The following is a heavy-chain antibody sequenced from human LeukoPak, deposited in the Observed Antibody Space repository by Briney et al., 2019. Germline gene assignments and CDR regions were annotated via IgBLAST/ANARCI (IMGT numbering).Heavy chain of an antibody. CDR2: IYSGGTT. V-gene: IGHV3-53*01. CDR3: ARVSSDSNGWYEFDY. CDR1: GFTVSSNY. J-gene: IGHJ4*02. Sequence: VRSLRLSCAASGFTVSSNYMSWVRQAPGTWLKWVSVIYSGGTTYYADSVKGRLTISRGNSKTTLYLQMNCLRAEDTAVYYCARVSSDSNGWYEFDYWGQGTLVTVSS. D-gene: IGHD6-19*01.